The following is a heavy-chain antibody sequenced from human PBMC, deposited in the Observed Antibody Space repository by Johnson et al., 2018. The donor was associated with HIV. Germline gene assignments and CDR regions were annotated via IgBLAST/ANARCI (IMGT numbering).Heavy chain of an antibody. D-gene: IGHD1-1*01. CDR2: ITCNSRGI. V-gene: IGHV3-9*01. CDR3: ARDDDVKAFDI. J-gene: IGHJ3*02. Sequence: LLVESGGGLVQPGRSLRLSCAASEFTFDDYGMHWVRQAPGKGLEWVSTITCNSRGIGYAGSVKGRFTISRDNARRSLHLQMNSLRAEDTAVYYCARDDDVKAFDIWGQGTMVTVSS. CDR1: EFTFDDYG.